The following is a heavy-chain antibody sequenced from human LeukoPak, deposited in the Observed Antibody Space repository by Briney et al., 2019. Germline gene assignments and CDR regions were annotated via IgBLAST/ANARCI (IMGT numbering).Heavy chain of an antibody. Sequence: AGGSLRLSCAASGFTFSGYPIHWVRQAPGKGLEWVAVISYDGSNKYYADSVKGRFTISRDNAKNSLYLQMNSLRAEDTAVYYCARDDYGGFDYWGQGTLVTVSS. CDR3: ARDDYGGFDY. CDR2: ISYDGSNK. D-gene: IGHD4-17*01. J-gene: IGHJ4*02. V-gene: IGHV3-30-3*01. CDR1: GFTFSGYP.